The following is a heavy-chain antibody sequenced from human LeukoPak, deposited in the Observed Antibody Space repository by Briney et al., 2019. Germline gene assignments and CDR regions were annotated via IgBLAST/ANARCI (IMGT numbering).Heavy chain of an antibody. Sequence: GGSLRLSCAASGFTFSNYAMNWVRQAPGKGLEWVSDISGSGGNTYYADSVKDRFTISRDNSKNTLYLQMNSLRAEDTAVYYCAKGERYCIDGVCYRDYWGQGTLVTVSS. CDR3: AKGERYCIDGVCYRDY. CDR1: GFTFSNYA. D-gene: IGHD2-8*01. V-gene: IGHV3-23*01. CDR2: ISGSGGNT. J-gene: IGHJ4*02.